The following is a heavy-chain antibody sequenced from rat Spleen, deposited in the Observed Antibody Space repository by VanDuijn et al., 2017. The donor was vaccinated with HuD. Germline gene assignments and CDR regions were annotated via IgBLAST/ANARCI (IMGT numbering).Heavy chain of an antibody. CDR2: ISGGGRT. V-gene: IGHV2S12*01. Sequence: QVQLKESGPGLVQPSQTLSLSCTVSGNSLSSNGISWVRQPPGKGLEWIAAISGGGRTYYNSALSSRLSISRDTSKSQVFLKVDSLQTEDTATYFCTRESLPGFNSHWFLSWGQGTLVTVSS. J-gene: IGHJ3*01. CDR1: GNSLSSNG. D-gene: IGHD1-4*01. CDR3: TRESLPGFNSHWFLS.